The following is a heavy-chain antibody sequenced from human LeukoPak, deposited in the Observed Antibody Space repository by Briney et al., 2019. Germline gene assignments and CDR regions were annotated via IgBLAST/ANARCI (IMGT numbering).Heavy chain of an antibody. CDR3: ARDRDTAIMVPTLLDY. V-gene: IGHV3-30*03. Sequence: PGRSLRLSCAASGFTFSSSGMYWVRQAPGKGLEWVAVISYDGYNKYYADSVKGRFTISRDNSRDTLYLQMNSLRAEDTAMYYCARDRDTAIMVPTLLDYWGQGTQVTVSS. CDR2: ISYDGYNK. J-gene: IGHJ4*02. D-gene: IGHD5-18*01. CDR1: GFTFSSSG.